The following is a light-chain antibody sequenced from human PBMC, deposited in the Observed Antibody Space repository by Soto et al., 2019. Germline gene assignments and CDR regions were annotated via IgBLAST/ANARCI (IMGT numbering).Light chain of an antibody. CDR2: GAS. J-gene: IGKJ1*01. V-gene: IGKV3-15*01. CDR1: QTVGSN. Sequence: EVVLTQSPATLSVSPGERATLSCRASQTVGSNLAWYQHKPGQAPRLLISGASTRATGVPARFGGSGSGTEFALTITGLQSEDFTVYFCQQYNTRPQTFGQGTK. CDR3: QQYNTRPQT.